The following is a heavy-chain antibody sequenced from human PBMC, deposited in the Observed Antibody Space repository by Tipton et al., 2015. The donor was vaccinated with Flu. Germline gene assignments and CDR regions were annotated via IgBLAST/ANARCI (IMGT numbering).Heavy chain of an antibody. CDR1: GYSISSGYY. CDR2: LYHSGST. D-gene: IGHD2-2*01. V-gene: IGHV4-38-2*01. CDR3: ARSVLPAANNWFDP. J-gene: IGHJ5*02. Sequence: TLSLTCAVSGYSISSGYYWGWIRQPPGKGLEWIGSLYHSGSTYYNPSLKSRVTISVDTPKNQFSLRLSSVTAADTAVYYCARSVLPAANNWFDPWGQGTLVIVSS.